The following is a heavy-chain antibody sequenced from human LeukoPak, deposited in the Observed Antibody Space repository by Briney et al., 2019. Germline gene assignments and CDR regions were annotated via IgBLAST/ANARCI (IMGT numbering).Heavy chain of an antibody. D-gene: IGHD3-9*01. CDR2: IIPSFGTA. J-gene: IGHJ6*03. V-gene: IGHV1-69*06. CDR3: ALSSFRYYDIFSRGLDYYYYMDV. Sequence: ASVKLSFNAAGGTFSSYAISLVRQPPGQGLGWMWVIIPSFGTANYAQKFKGRVTIPADKSTSTAYMELSSLRSEDTAVYYCALSSFRYYDIFSRGLDYYYYMDVWGKGTTVTVSS. CDR1: GGTFSSYA.